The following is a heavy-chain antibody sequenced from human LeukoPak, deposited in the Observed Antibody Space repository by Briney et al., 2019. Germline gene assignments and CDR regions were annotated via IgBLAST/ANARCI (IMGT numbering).Heavy chain of an antibody. Sequence: GGSLRLSCATSGFTFSAFSMYWVRQAPGKGLEMVAGISYNAGSIEYSNSVRGRFTISRDESKNTLSLQMGSLRADDMAVYYCARRALHSGGYRGYHFDYWGQGALVTLS. CDR3: ARRALHSGGYRGYHFDY. CDR2: ISYNAGSI. J-gene: IGHJ4*02. V-gene: IGHV3-64*01. D-gene: IGHD5-12*01. CDR1: GFTFSAFS.